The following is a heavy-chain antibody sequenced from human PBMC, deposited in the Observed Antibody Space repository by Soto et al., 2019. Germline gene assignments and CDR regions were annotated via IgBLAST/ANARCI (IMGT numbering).Heavy chain of an antibody. CDR1: GFTFSSYS. Sequence: GGSLRLSCAASGFTFSSYSMNWVRQAPGKGLEWVSYISSSSSTIYYADSVKGRFTISRDNAKNSLYLQMNSLRDEDTAVYYCARGSIRYFDWLFGDYWGQGTLVTVSS. D-gene: IGHD3-9*01. V-gene: IGHV3-48*02. CDR3: ARGSIRYFDWLFGDY. J-gene: IGHJ4*02. CDR2: ISSSSSTI.